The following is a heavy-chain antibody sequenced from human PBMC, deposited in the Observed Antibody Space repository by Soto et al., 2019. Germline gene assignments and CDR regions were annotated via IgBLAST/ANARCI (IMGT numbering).Heavy chain of an antibody. CDR1: GGSFSGYY. V-gene: IGHV4-34*01. Sequence: PSETLSITCAVYGGSFSGYYWTWIRQPPGTGLEWIGEINHSGSTNYNPSLKSRVTISVDTSKNQFSLKLSSVTAADTAVYYCARKKQDYSNYYYYGMDVWGQGTTVTVSS. D-gene: IGHD4-4*01. CDR3: ARKKQDYSNYYYYGMDV. J-gene: IGHJ6*02. CDR2: INHSGST.